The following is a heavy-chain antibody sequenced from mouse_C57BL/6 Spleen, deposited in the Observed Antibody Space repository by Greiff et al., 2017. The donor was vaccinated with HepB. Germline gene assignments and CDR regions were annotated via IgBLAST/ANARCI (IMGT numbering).Heavy chain of an antibody. Sequence: VKLQQPGAELVMPGASVKLSCKASGYTFTSYWMHWVKQRPGQGLEWIGEIDPSDSYTNFNQKFKGKSTLTVDKSSSTAYMQLSSLTSEDSAVYYCARGGYGRGGDYWGQGTTLTVSS. V-gene: IGHV1-69*01. CDR3: ARGGYGRGGDY. J-gene: IGHJ2*01. D-gene: IGHD1-1*01. CDR2: IDPSDSYT. CDR1: GYTFTSYW.